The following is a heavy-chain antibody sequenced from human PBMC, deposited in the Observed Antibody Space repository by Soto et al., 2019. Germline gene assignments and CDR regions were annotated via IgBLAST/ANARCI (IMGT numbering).Heavy chain of an antibody. CDR1: GFTFSSYA. V-gene: IGHV3-30-3*01. Sequence: GGSLRLSCAASGFTFSSYAMHWVRQAPGKGLEWVAVISYDGSNKYYADSVKGRFTISRDNSKNTLYLQMNSLRAEDTAVYYCARTLPGYSSSWYYFDYWGQGTLVTVSS. CDR3: ARTLPGYSSSWYYFDY. J-gene: IGHJ4*02. D-gene: IGHD6-13*01. CDR2: ISYDGSNK.